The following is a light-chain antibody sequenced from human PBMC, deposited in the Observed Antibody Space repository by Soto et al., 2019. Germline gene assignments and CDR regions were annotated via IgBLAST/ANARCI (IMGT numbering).Light chain of an antibody. CDR3: QQYKSYPYT. CDR2: KAS. V-gene: IGKV1-5*03. J-gene: IGKJ2*01. Sequence: DIPMTQSPSTLSASVGDRVTITCRASQSISSWLAWYQQKPGKAPKLLIYKASSLESGVPSRFSGSGSGTEFTLTISSLQPDDFATYYCQQYKSYPYTCGQGTKLEIK. CDR1: QSISSW.